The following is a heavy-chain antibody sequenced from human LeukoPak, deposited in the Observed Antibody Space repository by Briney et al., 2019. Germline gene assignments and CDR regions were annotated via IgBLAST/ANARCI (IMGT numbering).Heavy chain of an antibody. V-gene: IGHV1-69*13. J-gene: IGHJ6*02. D-gene: IGHD4-11*01. CDR2: IIPIFGTA. CDR3: ARGHSNYGFGLSYYYGMDV. Sequence: GASVKVSCKASGGTFSKYTISWVRQRPGQGLEWMGGIIPIFGTANYAQKFQGRVTITADESTSTAYMELSSLRSEDTAVYYCARGHSNYGFGLSYYYGMDVWGQGTTVTVSS. CDR1: GGTFSKYT.